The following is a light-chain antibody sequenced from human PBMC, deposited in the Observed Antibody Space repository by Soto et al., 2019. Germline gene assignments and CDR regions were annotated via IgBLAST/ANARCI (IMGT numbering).Light chain of an antibody. V-gene: IGLV1-44*01. CDR2: SNN. Sequence: QSVLTQPPSASGTPGQRVTISCSGSSYNIGSNTVNWYQQLPGTAPKRLIYSNNQRPSGVPDRFSGSKFGTSASLAISGLLSEDEAEYYCAAWDDSLNAWVFGGGTQLTVL. J-gene: IGLJ3*02. CDR3: AAWDDSLNAWV. CDR1: SYNIGSNT.